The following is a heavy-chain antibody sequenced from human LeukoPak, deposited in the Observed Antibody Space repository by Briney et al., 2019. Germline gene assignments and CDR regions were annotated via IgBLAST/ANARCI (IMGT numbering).Heavy chain of an antibody. CDR2: INPNSGGT. D-gene: IGHD4-11*01. V-gene: IGHV1-2*02. J-gene: IGHJ4*02. CDR1: GYTFTGYY. Sequence: ASVKVSCKASGYTFTGYYMHWVRQAPGQGLEWMGWINPNSGGTNYAQKFQGRVTMTRDTSIGTAYMELSRLRSDDTAVYYCAREMTTGVHFDYWGQGTLVTVSS. CDR3: AREMTTGVHFDY.